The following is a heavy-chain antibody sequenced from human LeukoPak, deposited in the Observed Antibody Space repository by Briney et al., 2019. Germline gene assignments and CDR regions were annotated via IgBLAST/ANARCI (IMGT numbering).Heavy chain of an antibody. V-gene: IGHV4-34*01. CDR1: GGSFSGYY. Sequence: SETLSLTCAVYGGSFSGYYWSWIRQPPGKGLEWIGEINHSGSTNYNPSLKSRVTISVDTSKNQFSLKLSSVTAADTAVYYCVRVPSESGSAYYFDYWGQGTLVTVSS. CDR2: INHSGST. CDR3: VRVPSESGSAYYFDY. J-gene: IGHJ4*02. D-gene: IGHD1-26*01.